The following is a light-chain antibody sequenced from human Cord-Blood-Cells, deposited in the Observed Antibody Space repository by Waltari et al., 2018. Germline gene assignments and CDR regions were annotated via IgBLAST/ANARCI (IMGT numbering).Light chain of an antibody. CDR1: SSNIGHNY. J-gene: IGLJ3*02. V-gene: IGLV1-51*01. CDR3: GTWDSSLSAGV. Sequence: QSVLTPPPSVSAAPGQKVTISCPGSSSNIGHNYVSWYQQLPRTAPKLLIYDNNKRPSGIPHRFSGSKTGTAATLGITGLQTGDEADYYCGTWDSSLSAGVFGGGTKLTVL. CDR2: DNN.